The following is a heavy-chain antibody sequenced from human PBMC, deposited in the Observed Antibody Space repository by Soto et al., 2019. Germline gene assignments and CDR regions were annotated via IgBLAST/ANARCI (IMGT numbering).Heavy chain of an antibody. CDR3: TTRSRTYYYDSSGYYYYYGMDV. J-gene: IGHJ6*02. CDR1: GFTFSNAW. Sequence: PGGSLRLSCAASGFTFSNAWMSWVRQAPGKGLEWGGRIKSKTDGGTTDYAAPVKGRFTISRDDSKNTLYLQMNSLKTEDTAVYYCTTRSRTYYYDSSGYYYYYGMDVWGQGTTVTVSS. D-gene: IGHD3-22*01. V-gene: IGHV3-15*01. CDR2: IKSKTDGGTT.